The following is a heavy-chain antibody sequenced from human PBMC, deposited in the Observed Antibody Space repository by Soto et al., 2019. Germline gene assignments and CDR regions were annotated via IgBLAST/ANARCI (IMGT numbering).Heavy chain of an antibody. J-gene: IGHJ5*01. CDR2: ISGNGGST. CDR3: ASGFGRAAGIALDA. D-gene: IGHD6-13*01. CDR1: GFMFVSYA. Sequence: EVQLLESGGNLVQPGGSLRLSCVAPGFMFVSYATSWVRQAPRKGLEWVSAISGNGGSTHYADSAKGRFTISRDKSKNTLYLQMNSLRAEDTAVYYCASGFGRAAGIALDAWGHGTLVTVSS. V-gene: IGHV3-23*01.